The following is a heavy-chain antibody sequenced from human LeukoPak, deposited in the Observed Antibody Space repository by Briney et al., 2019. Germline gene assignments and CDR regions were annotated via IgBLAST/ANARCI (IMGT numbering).Heavy chain of an antibody. D-gene: IGHD3-22*01. CDR1: GFTFSSYW. Sequence: GGSLRLSCAASGFTFSSYWMSWVRQAPGKGREGVAVISYDGGNKYYADSVKGRFTISRDNSKNTLYLQMSSLRAEDTAVYYCAKGAAYYYDSSGYHHFDYWGQGTLVTVSS. V-gene: IGHV3-30*18. CDR2: ISYDGGNK. CDR3: AKGAAYYYDSSGYHHFDY. J-gene: IGHJ4*02.